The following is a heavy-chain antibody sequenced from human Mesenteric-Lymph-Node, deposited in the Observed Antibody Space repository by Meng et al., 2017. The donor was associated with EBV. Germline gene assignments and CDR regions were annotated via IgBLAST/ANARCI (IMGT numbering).Heavy chain of an antibody. J-gene: IGHJ5*02. CDR3: ARVDCSGGSCYPDT. D-gene: IGHD2-15*01. V-gene: IGHV1-46*01. CDR2: VNPSVGRA. Sequence: QGQLVQSGAEVKKTGASVKVSCKASGYTFTANYMHWVRQAPGQGFEWMGIVNPSVGRASYAQKFQGRVTMTGDTSTATAYMEISSLKSDDTAVYYCARVDCSGGSCYPDTWGQGTLVTVSS. CDR1: GYTFTANY.